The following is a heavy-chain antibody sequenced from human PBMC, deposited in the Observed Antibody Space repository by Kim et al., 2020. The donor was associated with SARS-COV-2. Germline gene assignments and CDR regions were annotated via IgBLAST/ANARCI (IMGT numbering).Heavy chain of an antibody. CDR3: ARLPGGGWLRLPHYYYMDV. CDR2: INHSGST. Sequence: SETLSLTCAVYGGSFSGYYWSWIRQPPGKGLEWIGEINHSGSTNYNPSLKSRVTISVDTSKNQFSLKLSSVTAADTAVYYCARLPGGGWLRLPHYYYMDVWGKGTTVTVSS. D-gene: IGHD5-12*01. J-gene: IGHJ6*03. V-gene: IGHV4-34*01. CDR1: GGSFSGYY.